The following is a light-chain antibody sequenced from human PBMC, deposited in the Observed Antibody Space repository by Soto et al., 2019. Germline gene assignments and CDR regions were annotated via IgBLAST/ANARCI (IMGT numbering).Light chain of an antibody. J-gene: IGKJ5*01. CDR2: AAS. V-gene: IGKV1-9*01. Sequence: DIQLTQSPSFLSASVGDRVTITCRASQGISSYLAWYQQKPGKAPKLLIYAASTLQSGVPSRFSGSGSGTEFPPTISSLHPEDFATYYCQQLNSYLSITFGQGTRLEIK. CDR3: QQLNSYLSIT. CDR1: QGISSY.